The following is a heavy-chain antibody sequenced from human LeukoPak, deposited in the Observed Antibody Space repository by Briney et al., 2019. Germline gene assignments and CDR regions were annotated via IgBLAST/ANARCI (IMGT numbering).Heavy chain of an antibody. V-gene: IGHV3-15*01. Sequence: PGGSLRLSCAASGFTFSNAWMSWVRQAPGKGLEWVGRIKRKTDGGTTDYAAPVKGRFTISRDDSKNTLYLQMNSLKTEDTAVYYCTMQVATIYDYWGQGTLVTVSS. D-gene: IGHD5-12*01. J-gene: IGHJ4*02. CDR2: IKRKTDGGTT. CDR3: TMQVATIYDY. CDR1: GFTFSNAW.